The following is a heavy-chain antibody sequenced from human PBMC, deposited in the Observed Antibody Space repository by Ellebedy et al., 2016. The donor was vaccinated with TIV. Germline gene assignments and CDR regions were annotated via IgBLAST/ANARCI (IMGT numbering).Heavy chain of an antibody. CDR3: ARGTYDYVWGSGRYQYYYMDV. J-gene: IGHJ6*03. V-gene: IGHV1-18*01. CDR2: ISAYNHNT. Sequence: ASVKVSXKASGYTFGDYGITWVRQAPGQGLEWMGWISAYNHNTNYAQKLQGRVTMTRDTSTSTAYMELWSLRSDDTAVYYCARGTYDYVWGSGRYQYYYMDVWGKGTTVTVSS. D-gene: IGHD3-16*01. CDR1: GYTFGDYG.